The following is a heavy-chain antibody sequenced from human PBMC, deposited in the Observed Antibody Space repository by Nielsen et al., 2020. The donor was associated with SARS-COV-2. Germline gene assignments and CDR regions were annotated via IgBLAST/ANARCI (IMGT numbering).Heavy chain of an antibody. J-gene: IGHJ6*02. Sequence: VRQAPGKGLEWVSYISSSSSTIYYADSVKGRFTISRDNAKNSLYLQMNSLRAEDTAVYYCARSITIFGVVIAYYYYGMDVWGQGTTVTVSS. CDR2: ISSSSSTI. CDR3: ARSITIFGVVIAYYYYGMDV. D-gene: IGHD3-3*01. V-gene: IGHV3-48*01.